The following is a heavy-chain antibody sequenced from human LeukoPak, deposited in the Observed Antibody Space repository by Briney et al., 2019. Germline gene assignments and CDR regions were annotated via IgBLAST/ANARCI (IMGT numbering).Heavy chain of an antibody. D-gene: IGHD2-2*01. V-gene: IGHV1-8*01. CDR1: GYTFTSYD. Sequence: ASVKVSCTASGYTFTSYDINWVRQATGQGLEWMGWMNPNSGNTGYAQKFQGRVTMTRNTSISTAYMELSSLRSEDTAVYYCARGVRRCGSSTSCYIYYFDYWGQGTLVTVSS. CDR3: ARGVRRCGSSTSCYIYYFDY. J-gene: IGHJ4*02. CDR2: MNPNSGNT.